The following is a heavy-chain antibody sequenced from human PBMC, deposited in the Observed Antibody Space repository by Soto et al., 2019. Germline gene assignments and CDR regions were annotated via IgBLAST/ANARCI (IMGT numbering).Heavy chain of an antibody. D-gene: IGHD6-6*01. V-gene: IGHV3-33*01. Sequence: QVQLVESGGGVVQPGRSLRLSCAASGFTFSSYGMHWVRQAPGKGLEWVAVIWYDGSNKYYADSVKGRFTISRDNSKNTLYLQMNSLRAEDTAVYYCARDLVAALPENWFDPWGQGTLVTVSS. J-gene: IGHJ5*02. CDR2: IWYDGSNK. CDR3: ARDLVAALPENWFDP. CDR1: GFTFSSYG.